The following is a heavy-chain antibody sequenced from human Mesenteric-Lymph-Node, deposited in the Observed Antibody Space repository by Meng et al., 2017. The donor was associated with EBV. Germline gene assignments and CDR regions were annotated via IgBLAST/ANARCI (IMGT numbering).Heavy chain of an antibody. CDR2: TYYRSKWYT. CDR1: GAIVSSTGAA. D-gene: IGHD1/OR15-1a*01. CDR3: ARDYGTSRPFEY. Sequence: VPQQQYGPGLGHPPHTLSLSCALSGAIVSSTGAAWTWIRQSPSRGLEWLGRTYYRSKWYTDYAVSVKGRIAINPDTSKNQFFLQLNSVTPEDTAVYYCARDYGTSRPFEYWGQGILVTVAS. V-gene: IGHV6-1*02. J-gene: IGHJ4*02.